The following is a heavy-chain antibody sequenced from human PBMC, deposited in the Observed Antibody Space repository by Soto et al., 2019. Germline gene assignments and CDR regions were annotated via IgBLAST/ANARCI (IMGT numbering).Heavy chain of an antibody. CDR1: GLTFSISW. CDR2: INLAGNVQ. Sequence: VQLVESGGGLVQPGEPLRLSCTASGLTFSISWMTWVRQAPGEGLEWVSNINLAGNVQQYADSVKERFTISRDNAKNSLFLQMSGLRVEDTALYYCATANTPYAFDMWGQGTMVTVSS. V-gene: IGHV3-7*01. J-gene: IGHJ3*02. CDR3: ATANTPYAFDM.